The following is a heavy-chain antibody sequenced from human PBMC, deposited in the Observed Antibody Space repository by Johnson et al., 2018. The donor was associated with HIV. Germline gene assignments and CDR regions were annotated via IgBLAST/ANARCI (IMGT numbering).Heavy chain of an antibody. CDR3: ARDLEYRNYEGPRAFDI. Sequence: VQLVESGGGVVRPGGSLRLSCAASGFNFDDYGMSWVRQAPGKGLEWVSGINWNGGSTGYADSVNGRFTISRDNAKNSLYLQMNSLRAEDTALYYCARDLEYRNYEGPRAFDIWGQGTMVTVSS. J-gene: IGHJ3*02. CDR1: GFNFDDYG. V-gene: IGHV3-20*04. D-gene: IGHD4-11*01. CDR2: INWNGGST.